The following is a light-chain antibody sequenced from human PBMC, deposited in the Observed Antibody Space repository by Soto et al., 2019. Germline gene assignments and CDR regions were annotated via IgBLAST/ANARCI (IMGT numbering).Light chain of an antibody. CDR3: QQYYNWPRT. CDR1: QSVSSN. V-gene: IGKV3-15*01. CDR2: GAS. J-gene: IGKJ1*01. Sequence: EIVLTQSASTLSAVPGERATISWRASQSVSSNLAWYQHKPGQAPRLLTYGASTRATGIPARFSGSGYGTEFNLTISSLQTEDFAVYYCQQYYNWPRTFGQGTKVDIK.